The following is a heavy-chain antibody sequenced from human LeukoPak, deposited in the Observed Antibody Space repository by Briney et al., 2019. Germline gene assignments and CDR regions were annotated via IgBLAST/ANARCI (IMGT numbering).Heavy chain of an antibody. CDR3: ASHFCRSTSCKHPGFDF. CDR2: ISGSGGST. D-gene: IGHD2-2*01. V-gene: IGHV3-23*01. J-gene: IGHJ4*02. CDR1: GFSFSSYS. Sequence: GGSLRLSCAGLGFSFSSYSMTWVRQTPEKGLQWVAGISGSGGSTYYADSVKGRFTISRDNSKNTLYLQMNSLRAEDTAVYYCASHFCRSTSCKHPGFDFWGQGTLVTVSS.